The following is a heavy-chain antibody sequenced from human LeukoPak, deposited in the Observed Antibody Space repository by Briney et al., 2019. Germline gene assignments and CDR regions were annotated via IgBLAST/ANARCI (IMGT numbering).Heavy chain of an antibody. J-gene: IGHJ6*03. CDR1: GYSISSGYY. D-gene: IGHD4-11*01. Sequence: SEALSLTCTVSGYSISSGYYWGWIRQPPGKGLEWIGSIYHSGSTYYNPSLKSRVTISVDTSKNQFSLKLGSVTAADTAVYYCAREGVTTYYYYYYYMDVWGKGTTVTVSS. V-gene: IGHV4-38-2*02. CDR3: AREGVTTYYYYYYYMDV. CDR2: IYHSGST.